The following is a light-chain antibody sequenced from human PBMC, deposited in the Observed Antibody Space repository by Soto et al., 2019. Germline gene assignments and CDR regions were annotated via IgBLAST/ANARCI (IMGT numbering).Light chain of an antibody. CDR3: QQRRNWPLT. CDR1: QSVSSY. J-gene: IGKJ4*01. Sequence: EIVLTQSPATLPLSPGERATLSCRASQSVSSYLAWYQQKSGQAPRLLISDASNRATGIPARFSGSGSGTDFTLTIGSLVPEDFAVYYCQQRRNWPLTFGGGTKVEIK. V-gene: IGKV3-11*01. CDR2: DAS.